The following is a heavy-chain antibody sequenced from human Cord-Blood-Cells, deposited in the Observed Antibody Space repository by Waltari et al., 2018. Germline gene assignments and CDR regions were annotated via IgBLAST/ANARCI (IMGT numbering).Heavy chain of an antibody. CDR2: IYYSGST. CDR1: GGAISSGCYY. J-gene: IGHJ3*02. D-gene: IGHD6-13*01. V-gene: IGHV4-31*03. Sequence: VQLQESGPGPVKPSQTLSLTCTVPGGAISSGCYYRSRIRQHPGKGLEWIGYIYYSGSTYYNPSLKSRVTISVDTSKNQFSLKLSSVTAADTAVYYCARDTIAAASAFDIWGQGTMVTVSS. CDR3: ARDTIAAASAFDI.